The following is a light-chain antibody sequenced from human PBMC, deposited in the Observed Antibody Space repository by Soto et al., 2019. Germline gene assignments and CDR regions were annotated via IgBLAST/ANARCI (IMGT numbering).Light chain of an antibody. CDR2: GAS. CDR1: QSVSSSY. Sequence: VLTQSPGTLSLSPGERATLSCRASQSVSSSYLAWYQQKPGQAPRLLIYGASSRATGIPDRFSGGGSGTDFTLTISRLEPEDFVVYDCQHYGTSPTWTFGQGTKVEVK. J-gene: IGKJ1*01. V-gene: IGKV3-20*01. CDR3: QHYGTSPTWT.